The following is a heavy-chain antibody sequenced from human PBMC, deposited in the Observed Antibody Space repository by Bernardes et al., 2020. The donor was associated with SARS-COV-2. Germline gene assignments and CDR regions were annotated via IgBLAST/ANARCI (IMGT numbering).Heavy chain of an antibody. V-gene: IGHV4-61*01. CDR1: GGSVSSGSHY. CDR3: ARAFDYGFRGEFDY. D-gene: IGHD3-10*01. Sequence: SETLSLTCTVSGGSVSSGSHYWSWIRQPPGKGVEWIGYIYHSGSTKYNPSFKSRVTISVDTSKNQFSLKLSSVTAADTAVYYCARAFDYGFRGEFDYWGQGTLVTVSS. J-gene: IGHJ4*02. CDR2: IYHSGST.